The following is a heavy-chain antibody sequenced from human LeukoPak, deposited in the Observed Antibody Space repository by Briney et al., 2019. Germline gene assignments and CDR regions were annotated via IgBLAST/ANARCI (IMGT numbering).Heavy chain of an antibody. CDR1: GGIFSNHA. J-gene: IGHJ3*02. CDR3: AKGATVGKEALDI. D-gene: IGHD1-14*01. CDR2: IIPMIGTA. V-gene: IGHV1-69*04. Sequence: SVKVSCKASGGIFSNHAVTWVRQAPGQGLEWMGRIIPMIGTAKYAQKFQGRVTFTADTSTNTAYMELSSQTSEDTALYFCAKGATVGKEALDIWGQGSLVTVSS.